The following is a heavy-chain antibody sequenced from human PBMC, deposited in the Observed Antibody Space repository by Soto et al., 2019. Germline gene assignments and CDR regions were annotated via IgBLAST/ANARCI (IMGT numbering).Heavy chain of an antibody. Sequence: QLQLQESGSGLVKPSQTLSLTCAVSGGSISSGGYSWSWIRQPPGKGLEWIGYIYHSGSTYYNPSLKSRVTISVDRSKNQFSLKLSSVTAADTAVYYCARNGQYCSSTSCYGMDVWGQGTTVTVSS. J-gene: IGHJ6*02. V-gene: IGHV4-30-2*01. CDR1: GGSISSGGYS. CDR2: IYHSGST. CDR3: ARNGQYCSSTSCYGMDV. D-gene: IGHD2-2*01.